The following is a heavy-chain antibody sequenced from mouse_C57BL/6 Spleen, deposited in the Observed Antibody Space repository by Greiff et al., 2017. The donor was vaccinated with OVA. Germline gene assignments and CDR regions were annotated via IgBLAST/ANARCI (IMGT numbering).Heavy chain of an antibody. Sequence: VQLQQSGAELARPGASVKLSCKASGYTFTSYGISWVKQRTGQGLEWIGEIYPRSGNTYYNEKFKGKATLTADKSSSTAYMELRSLTSEDSAVYFCARDGQGNYGSSYGAMDYWGQGTSVTASS. CDR3: ARDGQGNYGSSYGAMDY. J-gene: IGHJ4*01. CDR1: GYTFTSYG. V-gene: IGHV1-81*01. CDR2: IYPRSGNT. D-gene: IGHD1-1*01.